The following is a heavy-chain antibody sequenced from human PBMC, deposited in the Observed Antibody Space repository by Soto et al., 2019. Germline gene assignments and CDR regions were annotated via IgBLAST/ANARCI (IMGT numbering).Heavy chain of an antibody. J-gene: IGHJ4*02. CDR3: ARAWRPLYNTGWHYFDC. CDR1: GFTFTHYW. D-gene: IGHD6-19*01. V-gene: IGHV3-74*01. Sequence: HPRVSLRLSFVASGFTFTHYWMHWVRQAPGKGLVWVSYISSDGSNTNYADSVKGRFTISRDSSNNTLYLQMNSLRPEDTAVYYCARAWRPLYNTGWHYFDCWGQGTLVTVSS. CDR2: ISSDGSNT.